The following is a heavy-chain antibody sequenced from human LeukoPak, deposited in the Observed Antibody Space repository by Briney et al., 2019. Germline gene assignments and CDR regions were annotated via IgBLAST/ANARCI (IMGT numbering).Heavy chain of an antibody. CDR3: ARGYYDFWSGYYTTYYYYMDV. CDR2: INPSGGST. J-gene: IGHJ6*03. CDR1: GYTFTSYY. V-gene: IGHV1-46*01. Sequence: ASVKVSCKASGYTFTSYYMHWVRQAPGQGLEWMGIINPSGGSTSYAQKFQGRVTMTRDMSTSTVYMELSSLRSEDTAVYYCARGYYDFWSGYYTTYYYYMDVWGKGTTVTVSS. D-gene: IGHD3-3*01.